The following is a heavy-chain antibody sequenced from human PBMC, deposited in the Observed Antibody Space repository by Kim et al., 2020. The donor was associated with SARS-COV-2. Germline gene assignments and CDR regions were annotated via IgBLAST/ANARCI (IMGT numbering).Heavy chain of an antibody. D-gene: IGHD1-26*01. CDR3: ARDQGVGDY. CDR2: NT. J-gene: IGHJ4*02. Sequence: NTKYSEKFQGRVTITSDTSASTAYMELSSLRSEDTAVYYCARDQGVGDYWGQGALVTVSS. V-gene: IGHV1-3*01.